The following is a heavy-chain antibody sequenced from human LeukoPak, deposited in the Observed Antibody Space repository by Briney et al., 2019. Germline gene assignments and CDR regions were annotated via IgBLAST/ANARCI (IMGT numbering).Heavy chain of an antibody. D-gene: IGHD6-13*01. Sequence: ASVKVSCKASGYTFTSYGISWVRQAPGQGLEWMGWISAYNGNTNYAQKLQGRVTMTTDTSTSTAYMELRSLRSDDTAVYYCARSYSSSWRYFYYYYYMDVWGKGTTVTVSS. J-gene: IGHJ6*03. CDR1: GYTFTSYG. V-gene: IGHV1-18*01. CDR2: ISAYNGNT. CDR3: ARSYSSSWRYFYYYYYMDV.